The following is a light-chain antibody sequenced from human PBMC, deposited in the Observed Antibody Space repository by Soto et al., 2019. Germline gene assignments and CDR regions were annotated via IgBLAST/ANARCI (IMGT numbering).Light chain of an antibody. CDR2: GAS. V-gene: IGKV3-15*01. CDR1: QSVGSN. CDR3: HQYDSWPET. J-gene: IGKJ1*01. Sequence: EIVMTQSPVTLSVSPGERGTLSCRASQSVGSNLAWYQQRCGQPPRLLVFGASTRATGIPARFSGSGSGTEFTHTISSLQSEDFAVYYCHQYDSWPETFGQGTKVESK.